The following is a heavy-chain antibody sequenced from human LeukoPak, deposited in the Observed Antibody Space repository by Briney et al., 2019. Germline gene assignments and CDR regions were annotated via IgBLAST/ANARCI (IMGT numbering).Heavy chain of an antibody. CDR1: GSSFRAYT. CDR2: VNPSHAYQ. CDR3: ARDRDYYDSNSFSPDAFDI. D-gene: IGHD3-22*01. V-gene: IGHV3-21*06. Sequence: GGSLRLSCAAPGSSFRAYTMNWVRQAPGKGLEWVSSVNPSHAYQFYADSVKGRFTISRDNVKNSLFLQMDSLRAEDTAVYYCARDRDYYDSNSFSPDAFDIWGQGTMVTVSS. J-gene: IGHJ3*02.